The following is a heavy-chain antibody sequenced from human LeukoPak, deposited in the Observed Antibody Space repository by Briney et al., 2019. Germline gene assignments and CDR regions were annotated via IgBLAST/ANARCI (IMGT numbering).Heavy chain of an antibody. CDR3: ARGKVVATTRYDAFDI. CDR2: IWYDGSNK. CDR1: GFTFNNYG. J-gene: IGHJ3*02. V-gene: IGHV3-33*08. Sequence: GGSLRLSCAASGFTFNNYGMHWVRQAPGKGLEWVAVIWYDGSNKYYADSVKGRFTISRDNSKNTLYLQMNSLRAEDTAVYYCARGKVVATTRYDAFDIWGQGTMVTVSS. D-gene: IGHD5-24*01.